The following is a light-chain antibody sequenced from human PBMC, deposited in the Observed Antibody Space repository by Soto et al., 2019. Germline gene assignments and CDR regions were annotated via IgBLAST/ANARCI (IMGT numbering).Light chain of an antibody. J-gene: IGLJ1*01. Sequence: QSVLTQPASVSGSLGQSITISCTGTSSDVGDYNYVSWYQQHPGKAPKLMIYDVSNRPSGVSNRFSGSKSGNTASLTISGLQAEDEADYYCSSCTSSSTCVFGTGTKVTVL. CDR1: SSDVGDYNY. CDR2: DVS. CDR3: SSCTSSSTCV. V-gene: IGLV2-14*01.